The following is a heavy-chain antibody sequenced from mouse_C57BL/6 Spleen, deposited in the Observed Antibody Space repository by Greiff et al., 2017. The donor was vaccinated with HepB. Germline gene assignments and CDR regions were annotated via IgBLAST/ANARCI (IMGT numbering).Heavy chain of an antibody. V-gene: IGHV1-69*01. Sequence: VQLQQPGAELVMPGASVKLSCKASGYTFTSYWMHWVKQRPGQGLEWIGEIDPSDSYTNYNQKFKGKSTLTVDKSSSTAYMQLSSLTSEDSAVYYCARSEGKRGFAYWGQGTLVTVSA. CDR1: GYTFTSYW. J-gene: IGHJ3*01. CDR2: IDPSDSYT. CDR3: ARSEGKRGFAY.